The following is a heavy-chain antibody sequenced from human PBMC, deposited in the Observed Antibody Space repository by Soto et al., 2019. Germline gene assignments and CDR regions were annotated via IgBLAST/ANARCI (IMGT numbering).Heavy chain of an antibody. CDR1: GASISSGDYY. J-gene: IGHJ5*02. CDR2: IYYSGIT. D-gene: IGHD3-3*01. V-gene: IGHV4-30-4*01. Sequence: QVRLQESGPGLVKPSQTLSLKCTVSGASISSGDYYWSWVRQPPGKGLEWIGYIYYSGITYFNPSLKSRVAISMETSKNQFILTLSSVTAADTAVYFSAKGVTVFGPVSRFWLDPWGQGTLVTVSS. CDR3: AKGVTVFGPVSRFWLDP.